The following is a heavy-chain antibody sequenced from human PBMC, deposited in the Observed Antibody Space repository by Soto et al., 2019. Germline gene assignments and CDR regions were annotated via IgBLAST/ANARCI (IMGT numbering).Heavy chain of an antibody. Sequence: QVQLVQSGAEVKKPGASVKVSCKASVYTVTSCGISWVRQAPGQGLEWMGWISAYNGNTNYAQNLQGRFTMTTDTSTSTAYMELMSLRSDDTAVYYWGSVMITVTRDAFDIWGQGTMVTVAS. D-gene: IGHD4-17*01. CDR2: ISAYNGNT. V-gene: IGHV1-18*01. J-gene: IGHJ3*02. CDR3: GSVMITVTRDAFDI. CDR1: VYTVTSCG.